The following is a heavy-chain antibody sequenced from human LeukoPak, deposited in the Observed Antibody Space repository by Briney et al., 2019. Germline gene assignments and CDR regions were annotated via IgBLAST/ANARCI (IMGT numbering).Heavy chain of an antibody. CDR1: GLTFSTYW. Sequence: PGGSLRLSCAASGLTFSTYWMHWVRQAQGKGLEWVALTWYDGSNKNYADSVKGRFTISRDNSKNTLYLQMNSLRGEDTAVYYCARGGLTIAEATTSWYLDYWGQGTLVTVSS. V-gene: IGHV3-33*08. J-gene: IGHJ4*02. CDR2: TWYDGSNK. D-gene: IGHD1-26*01. CDR3: ARGGLTIAEATTSWYLDY.